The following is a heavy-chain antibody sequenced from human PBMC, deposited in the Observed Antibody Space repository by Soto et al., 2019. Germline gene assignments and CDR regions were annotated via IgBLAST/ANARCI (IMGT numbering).Heavy chain of an antibody. Sequence: EVQLLESGGGLVQPGGSLRLSCAASGFTFSNYAMSWVRQAPGKGLEWVSHISGSGSSTYYADSVKGRFTISRDNXIYMLYLQMNSLRAEDTAVYYCAKGEYSGSPYYFDYWGQGTLVTVSS. CDR1: GFTFSNYA. V-gene: IGHV3-23*01. CDR2: ISGSGSST. J-gene: IGHJ4*02. CDR3: AKGEYSGSPYYFDY. D-gene: IGHD1-26*01.